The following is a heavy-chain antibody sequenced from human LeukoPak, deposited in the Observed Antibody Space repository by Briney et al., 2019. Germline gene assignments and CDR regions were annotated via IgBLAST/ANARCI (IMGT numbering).Heavy chain of an antibody. V-gene: IGHV3-9*01. Sequence: LPGGPLRLSCAASGFTFDDYAMHWVRQAPGKGLEWVSGIRWDSGTIYYADSVKGRFTISRDNAKNSLYQQMNSLRAEDTSVYYCARVRFGGYPNWFDPWGQGTLVTVSS. D-gene: IGHD6-25*01. CDR1: GFTFDDYA. J-gene: IGHJ5*02. CDR2: IRWDSGTI. CDR3: ARVRFGGYPNWFDP.